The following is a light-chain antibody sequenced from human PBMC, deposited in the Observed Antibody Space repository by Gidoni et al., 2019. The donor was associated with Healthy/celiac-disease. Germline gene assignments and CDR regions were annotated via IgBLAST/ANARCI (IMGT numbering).Light chain of an antibody. J-gene: IGKJ5*01. CDR1: QSISSY. Sequence: DIKMTQSPSYLSASVGDRVTITCRASQSISSYLNWYQQKPGKAPKLLIYAASSLQSGVPSRFSGSGSGTDFTLTISSLQPEDFATYYCQQSYSTSPITFGQGTRLEIK. V-gene: IGKV1-39*01. CDR2: AAS. CDR3: QQSYSTSPIT.